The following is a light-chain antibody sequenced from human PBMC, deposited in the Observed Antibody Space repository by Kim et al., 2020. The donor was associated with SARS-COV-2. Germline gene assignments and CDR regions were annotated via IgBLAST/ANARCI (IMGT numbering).Light chain of an antibody. CDR2: YDS. J-gene: IGLJ2*01. V-gene: IGLV3-21*04. CDR3: QVWDSSSDHVV. CDR1: NIGSQS. Sequence: APRKTGRITCEGNNIGSQSVHWYEPKAGQAPVLVIYYDSDRPAGMPARFAGSNSGSAATLTISRVEAGDEADYYCQVWDSSSDHVVFGGGTQLTVL.